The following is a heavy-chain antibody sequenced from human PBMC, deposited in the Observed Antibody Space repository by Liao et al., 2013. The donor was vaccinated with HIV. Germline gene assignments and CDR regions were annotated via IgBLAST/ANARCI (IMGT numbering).Heavy chain of an antibody. CDR3: ARGAKLQGDGSGYYNY. V-gene: IGHV4-30-4*08. J-gene: IGHJ4*02. Sequence: QVQLQESGPGLVKPSQTLSLTCTVSGGSISSGDYYWSWIRQPPGKGLEWIGYIYYSGSTYYNPSLRSRVTISVDTSKNQFSLKLNSVTAADTAVYYCARGAKLQGDGSGYYNYWGQGTLVTVSS. CDR2: IYYSGST. CDR1: GGSISSGDYY. D-gene: IGHD3-22*01.